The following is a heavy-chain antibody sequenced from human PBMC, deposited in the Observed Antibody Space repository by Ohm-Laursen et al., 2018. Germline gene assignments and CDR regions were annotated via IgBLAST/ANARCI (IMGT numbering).Heavy chain of an antibody. V-gene: IGHV4-59*07. J-gene: IGHJ6*02. CDR1: GGSITDYY. CDR2: MYYREST. D-gene: IGHD5-18*01. CDR3: ARVGYLYGMDV. Sequence: SDTLSLTCTVSGGSITDYYWTWIRQTPGKGLDWIGYMYYRESTYYNPSLKNRVSISVDTAKNQFSLKLSSVTAADTAVYYCARVGYLYGMDVWGQGTTVTVSS.